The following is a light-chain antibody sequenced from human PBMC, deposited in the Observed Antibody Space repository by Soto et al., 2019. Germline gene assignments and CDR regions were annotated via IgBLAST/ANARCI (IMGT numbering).Light chain of an antibody. V-gene: IGLV2-14*01. J-gene: IGLJ2*01. Sequence: QSALTQPASVSGSPGQSITISCTGTSSDVGGYNYVSWYQQHPSKAPKLMIYDVSNRPSGVSNRFSGSKSGNTASLTISGLQAEDEADYSCSSYTSSSRGVFGGGSKRTVL. CDR3: SSYTSSSRGV. CDR1: SSDVGGYNY. CDR2: DVS.